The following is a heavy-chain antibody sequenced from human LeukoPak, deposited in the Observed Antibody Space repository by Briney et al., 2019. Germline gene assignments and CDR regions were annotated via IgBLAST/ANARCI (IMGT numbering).Heavy chain of an antibody. V-gene: IGHV3-23*01. CDR1: GFTFSSYA. CDR3: AKARGGYGDWIDY. J-gene: IGHJ4*02. D-gene: IGHD4-17*01. CDR2: VSGSGGST. Sequence: GGSLRLSCAASGFTFSSYAMSWVRQAPGKGLEWVSAVSGSGGSTYYADSVKGRFTISRDNSKNTLYLQMNSLRAEDTAVYYCAKARGGYGDWIDYWGQGTLVTVSS.